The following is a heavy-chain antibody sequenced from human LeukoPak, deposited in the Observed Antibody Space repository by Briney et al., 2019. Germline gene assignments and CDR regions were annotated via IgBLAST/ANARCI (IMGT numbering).Heavy chain of an antibody. CDR1: GGSISSYY. J-gene: IGHJ4*02. Sequence: PSETLSLTCTVSGGSISSYYWSWIRQPPGRGLEWIGYIYYSGSTNYNPSLKSRVTISVDTSKNQFSLKLSSVTAADTAVYYCARTPTVTTSSLSFDYWGQGTLVTVSS. D-gene: IGHD4-17*01. CDR3: ARTPTVTTSSLSFDY. V-gene: IGHV4-59*12. CDR2: IYYSGST.